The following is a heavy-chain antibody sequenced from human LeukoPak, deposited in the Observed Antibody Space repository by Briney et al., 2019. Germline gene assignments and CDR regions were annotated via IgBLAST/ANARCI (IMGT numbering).Heavy chain of an antibody. D-gene: IGHD6-13*01. V-gene: IGHV3-7*01. CDR3: ARDPGIAAAGTVGYFDS. Sequence: GGSLRLSCAASGFTFSSYWMSWVRQAPGKGLEWVANIKEDGSEKYYVDSVKGRFTISRDNAKNSLYLQMNSLRAEDTAVYYCARDPGIAAAGTVGYFDSWGQGTLVTVSS. CDR2: IKEDGSEK. CDR1: GFTFSSYW. J-gene: IGHJ4*02.